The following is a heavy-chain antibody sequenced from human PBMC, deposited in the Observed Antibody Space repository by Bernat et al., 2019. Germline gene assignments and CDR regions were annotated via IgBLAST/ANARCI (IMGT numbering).Heavy chain of an antibody. Sequence: EVRLLGSGGGLVQPGGSLRLSCAASGFTFSSYAMSWVRQAPGKGLEWVSHISGSGINTYYADSVKGRFTISRDNSKNTLYLQMNSLRAEDTAVYYCAKDQGRGRHHLYGSGSYLDYWGQGTLVTVSS. CDR3: AKDQGRGRHHLYGSGSYLDY. J-gene: IGHJ4*02. D-gene: IGHD3-10*01. CDR1: GFTFSSYA. V-gene: IGHV3-23*01. CDR2: ISGSGINT.